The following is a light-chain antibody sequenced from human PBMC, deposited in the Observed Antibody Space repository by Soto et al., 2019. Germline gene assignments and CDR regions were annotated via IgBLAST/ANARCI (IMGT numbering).Light chain of an antibody. V-gene: IGKV3D-15*01. CDR1: QNVGTN. J-gene: IGKJ4*01. CDR2: GAS. Sequence: IVMTQSPATLSVSPGEGVTLSRRASQNVGTNLAWYQQRPGQAPRLLIYGASTRATGVPASFSGSGSGTEFTLTIKSLQSEDFAVYFCQQYNNWGLAFGGGTKVEI. CDR3: QQYNNWGLA.